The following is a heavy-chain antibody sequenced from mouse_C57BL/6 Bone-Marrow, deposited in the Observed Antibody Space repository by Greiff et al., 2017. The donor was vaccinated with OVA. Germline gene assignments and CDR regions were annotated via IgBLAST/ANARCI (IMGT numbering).Heavy chain of an antibody. Sequence: EVMLVESGGGLVQPKGSLKLSCAASGFSFNTYAMNWVRQAPGKGLEWVARIRSKSNNYATYYADSVKDRFTISRDDSESMLYLQMNNLKTEDTAMYYCGRGDYGYAMDYWGQGTSVTVSS. CDR3: GRGDYGYAMDY. J-gene: IGHJ4*01. V-gene: IGHV10-1*01. CDR2: IRSKSNNYAT. D-gene: IGHD1-1*01. CDR1: GFSFNTYA.